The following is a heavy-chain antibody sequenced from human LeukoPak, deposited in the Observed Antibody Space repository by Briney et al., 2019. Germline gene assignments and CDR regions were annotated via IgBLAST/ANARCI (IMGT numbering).Heavy chain of an antibody. CDR2: ISAYNGNT. V-gene: IGHV1-18*01. CDR3: ARERNYYDSSGYYL. D-gene: IGHD3-22*01. J-gene: IGHJ4*02. Sequence: ASVKVSCKASGYTFTSYGISWVRRAPGQGLEWMGWISAYNGNTNYAQKLQGRVTMTTDTSISTAYMELSRLRSDDTAVYYCARERNYYDSSGYYLWGQGTLVTVSS. CDR1: GYTFTSYG.